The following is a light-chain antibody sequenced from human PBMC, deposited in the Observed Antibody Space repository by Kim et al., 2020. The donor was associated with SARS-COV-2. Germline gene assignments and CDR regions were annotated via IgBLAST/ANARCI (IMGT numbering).Light chain of an antibody. V-gene: IGKV1-33*01. Sequence: DIQMTQSPSSLSASVGDRVNITCQASQDIKNYLNWYQQKPGKAPKLLIYDASTLETGVPSRFSGGGSGTHFTITINSLQPEDVATYYCQQYGNLRTFTFGQGTKLEIK. CDR1: QDIKNY. CDR3: QQYGNLRTFT. CDR2: DAS. J-gene: IGKJ2*01.